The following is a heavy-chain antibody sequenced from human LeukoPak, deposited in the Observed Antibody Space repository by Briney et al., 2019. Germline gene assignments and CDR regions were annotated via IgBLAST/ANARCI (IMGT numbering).Heavy chain of an antibody. Sequence: SETLSLTCAVYGGSFSGYYWSWIRQPPGKGLEWIGEINHSGSTNYNPSLKSRVTISVDTSKNQFSLKLSSVTAADTAMYYCARGFSAPYYDFWSGTQTHWYFDLWGRGTLVTVSS. CDR2: INHSGST. CDR3: ARGFSAPYYDFWSGTQTHWYFDL. V-gene: IGHV4-34*01. D-gene: IGHD3-3*01. CDR1: GGSFSGYY. J-gene: IGHJ2*01.